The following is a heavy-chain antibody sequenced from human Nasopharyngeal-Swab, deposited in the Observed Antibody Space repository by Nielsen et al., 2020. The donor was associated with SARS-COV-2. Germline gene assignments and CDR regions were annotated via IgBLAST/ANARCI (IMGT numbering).Heavy chain of an antibody. Sequence: GESLKISCAASGFTFSDYYMSWIRQAPGKGLEWVSYISSSGSTIYYADSVKGRFTISRDNAKNSLYLQINSLRAEDTAVYYCARGPQVPAGNGWYWFDPWGQGTLVTVSS. CDR3: ARGPQVPAGNGWYWFDP. CDR2: ISSSGSTI. V-gene: IGHV3-11*04. D-gene: IGHD6-19*01. J-gene: IGHJ5*02. CDR1: GFTFSDYY.